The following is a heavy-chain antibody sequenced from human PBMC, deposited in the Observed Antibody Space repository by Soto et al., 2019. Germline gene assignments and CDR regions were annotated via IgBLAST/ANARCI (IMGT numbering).Heavy chain of an antibody. CDR3: DKARIQLWLRNHDY. CDR1: GFTFSSYG. Sequence: GWSLRLSCAASGFTFSSYGMHWVRQAPGKGLEWVAVISYDGSNKYYADSVKGRFTISRENSKNTLYLQMNSLRAEDTAVYYCDKARIQLWLRNHDYWGQATLITVSA. V-gene: IGHV3-30*18. J-gene: IGHJ4*02. D-gene: IGHD5-18*01. CDR2: ISYDGSNK.